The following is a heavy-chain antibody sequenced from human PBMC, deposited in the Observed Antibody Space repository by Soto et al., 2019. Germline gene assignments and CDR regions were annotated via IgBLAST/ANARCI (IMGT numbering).Heavy chain of an antibody. Sequence: SETLSLTCTVSGGSTSYYHWSWIRQPAGKGLEWIGRIYSSGSTNYNPSLKSRVTMSVDTSKNQFSLKLNSVTAADTAVYYCARARFGEVLLFDYWGQGTLVTVSS. CDR1: GGSTSYYH. CDR2: IYSSGST. J-gene: IGHJ4*02. D-gene: IGHD3-10*01. V-gene: IGHV4-4*07. CDR3: ARARFGEVLLFDY.